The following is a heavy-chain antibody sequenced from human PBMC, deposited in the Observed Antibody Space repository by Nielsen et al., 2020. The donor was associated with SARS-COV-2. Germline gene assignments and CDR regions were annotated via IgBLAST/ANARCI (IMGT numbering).Heavy chain of an antibody. CDR1: GFTFSSYA. V-gene: IGHV3-23*01. Sequence: GESLKISCAASGFTFSSYAMRWVRQAPGKGLEWVSAISGSGGSKYYADSVKGRFTIPRDNSKNTLYLQMNSLRAEDTAVYYCAKDRCSSTSCWRNEDWFDPWGQGTLVTVSS. CDR3: AKDRCSSTSCWRNEDWFDP. D-gene: IGHD2-2*01. J-gene: IGHJ5*02. CDR2: ISGSGGSK.